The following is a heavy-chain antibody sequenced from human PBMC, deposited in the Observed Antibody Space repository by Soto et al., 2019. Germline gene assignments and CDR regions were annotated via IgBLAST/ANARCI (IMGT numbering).Heavy chain of an antibody. J-gene: IGHJ5*02. CDR1: GLTFSSYW. CDR2: IKRDGSDT. D-gene: IGHD3-10*01. CDR3: ARDDGTGTYYTPS. Sequence: EEQLVESGGGLVQPGGSLRLSCAASGLTFSSYWMHWVRHAPGRGLVWVSRIKRDGSDTSNAGSVKGRFTISRDNAKSILYLQMNSLRAEDTAVYYCARDDGTGTYYTPSWGQGTLVTVSS. V-gene: IGHV3-74*01.